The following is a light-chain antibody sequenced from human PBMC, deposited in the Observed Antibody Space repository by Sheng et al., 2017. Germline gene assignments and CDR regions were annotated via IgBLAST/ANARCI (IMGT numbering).Light chain of an antibody. CDR2: KDS. V-gene: IGLV3-27*01. J-gene: IGLJ3*02. Sequence: SYELTQPSSVSVSPGQTARITCSGDVLAKKYARWFQQKPGQAPVLVIYKDSERPSGIPERFSGSSSGTTVTLTISGAQVEDEADYYCYSAADNNLRVFGGGTKLTV. CDR1: VLAKKY. CDR3: YSAADNNLRV.